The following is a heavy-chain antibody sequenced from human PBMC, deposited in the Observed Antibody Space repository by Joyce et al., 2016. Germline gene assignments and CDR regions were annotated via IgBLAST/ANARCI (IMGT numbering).Heavy chain of an antibody. Sequence: EVQLVESGGGLVKPGGAIRLSCAASGFSFRNAWVTWVRQAPGKGMAWVGRVKSKKQGGTTDYAAPVKGRFTISRDDSRDTAYLQMNSLKSEETGVYFCVTGLCIGTACHWDDAFDVWGQGTMVTVSS. D-gene: IGHD2-2*01. J-gene: IGHJ3*01. V-gene: IGHV3-15*01. CDR2: VKSKKQGGTT. CDR1: GFSFRNAW. CDR3: VTGLCIGTACHWDDAFDV.